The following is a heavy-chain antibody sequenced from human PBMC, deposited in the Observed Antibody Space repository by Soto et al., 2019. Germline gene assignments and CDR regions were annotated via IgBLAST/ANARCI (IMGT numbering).Heavy chain of an antibody. J-gene: IGHJ6*03. V-gene: IGHV3-33*01. CDR1: GFTFSSYG. CDR2: IWYDGSNK. Sequence: GGSLRLSCAASGFTFSSYGMHWVRQAPGKGLEWVAVIWYDGSNKYYADSVKGRFTISRDNAKNTLYLQMNSLRAEDTAVYYCARDRRLTYYYYYMDVWGKGTTVTVSS. CDR3: ARDRRLTYYYYYMDV.